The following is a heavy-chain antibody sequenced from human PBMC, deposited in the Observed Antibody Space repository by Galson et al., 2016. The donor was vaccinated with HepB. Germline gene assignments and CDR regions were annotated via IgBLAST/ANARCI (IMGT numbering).Heavy chain of an antibody. CDR2: ITWNSGNI. V-gene: IGHV3-9*01. CDR1: GFTFDKYA. J-gene: IGHJ6*02. D-gene: IGHD3-3*01. Sequence: SLRLSCAASGFTFDKYAMHWVRQAPGKGLEWVSGITWNSGNIGHADSVKGRFTISRENAKNSLYLEMNSLRPEDTALYFCVKGYDFWSGNDARGGLDVWGQGTAVTVSS. CDR3: VKGYDFWSGNDARGGLDV.